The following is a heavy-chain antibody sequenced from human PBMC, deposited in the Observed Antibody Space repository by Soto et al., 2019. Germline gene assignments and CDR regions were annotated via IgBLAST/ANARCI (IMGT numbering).Heavy chain of an antibody. J-gene: IGHJ6*02. D-gene: IGHD4-17*01. Sequence: QVQLQESGPGLVKPSETLSLTCTVSGDSISGYYWTWIRQPPGKGLECIGYIYYSGSTNYNPSLQIRVTISVDTSTNQFSLRLSSVTAADTDVYYCARARYGDYYYYTMDVWGQGTTVTVSS. V-gene: IGHV4-59*01. CDR2: IYYSGST. CDR1: GDSISGYY. CDR3: ARARYGDYYYYTMDV.